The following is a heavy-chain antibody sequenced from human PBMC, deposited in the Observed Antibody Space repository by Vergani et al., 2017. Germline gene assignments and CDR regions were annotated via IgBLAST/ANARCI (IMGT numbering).Heavy chain of an antibody. J-gene: IGHJ6*02. CDR2: IIPIFGTA. Sequence: QVQLVQSGAEVKKPGSSVKVSCKASGGTFSSYAISWVRQAPGQGLEWMGGIIPIFGTANYAQQFQGRVTFTADESTSTAYMELSSLRSEDTAVYYCARAGYCSSTSCYTDYYYGMDVWGQGTTVTVSS. CDR1: GGTFSSYA. CDR3: ARAGYCSSTSCYTDYYYGMDV. V-gene: IGHV1-69*12. D-gene: IGHD2-2*02.